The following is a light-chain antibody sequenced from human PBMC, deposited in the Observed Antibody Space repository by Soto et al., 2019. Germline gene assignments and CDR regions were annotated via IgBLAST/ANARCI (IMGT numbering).Light chain of an antibody. V-gene: IGLV1-51*02. Sequence: QSVLTQPPSASGTPGQRVTIRCSGSSSNIGSDGVSWFQHVPGGAPKLLIYENNRRPSGIPDRSSGSKSGSSATLGITGLQTGDEADYYCGTWDSSLSAVVFGGGTQLTVL. J-gene: IGLJ2*01. CDR3: GTWDSSLSAVV. CDR2: ENN. CDR1: SSNIGSDG.